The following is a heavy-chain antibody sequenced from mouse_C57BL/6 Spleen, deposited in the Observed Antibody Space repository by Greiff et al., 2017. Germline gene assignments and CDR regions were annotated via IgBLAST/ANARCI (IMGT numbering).Heavy chain of an antibody. CDR3: ARQGGSTWFAY. CDR1: GFTFSSYG. CDR2: ISSGGSYT. D-gene: IGHD1-1*01. J-gene: IGHJ3*01. V-gene: IGHV5-6*01. Sequence: VKLVESGGDLVKPGGSLKLSCAASGFTFSSYGMSWVRQTPDKRLEWVATISSGGSYTYYPDSVKGRFTISRDNAKNTLYLQMSSLKSEDTAMYYCARQGGSTWFAYWGQGTLVTVSA.